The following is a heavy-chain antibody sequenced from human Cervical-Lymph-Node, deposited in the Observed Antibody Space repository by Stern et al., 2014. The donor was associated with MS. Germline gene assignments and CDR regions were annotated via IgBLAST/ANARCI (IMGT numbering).Heavy chain of an antibody. V-gene: IGHV1-69*01. CDR3: ARDGRHAYTYALDV. J-gene: IGHJ6*02. Sequence: VQLVESGAEVKKPGSSVKISCKASGGTFNVYAMNWVRQAPGQGLEWMGWIIPILGTANYAQKFQGRVTITADESTRTTSMQLSSLRANDTAVYYCARDGRHAYTYALDVWGQGTTVTVSS. CDR1: GGTFNVYA. D-gene: IGHD2-2*02. CDR2: IIPILGTA.